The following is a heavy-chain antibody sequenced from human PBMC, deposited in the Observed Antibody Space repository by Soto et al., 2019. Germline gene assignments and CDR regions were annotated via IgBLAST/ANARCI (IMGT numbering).Heavy chain of an antibody. CDR2: LSGSGATT. CDR1: GFAFDDYA. CDR3: AKDANGASAPYFFDS. J-gene: IGHJ4*02. Sequence: QLLESGGGLVQPGGSLRLSCTASGFAFDDYAMSWVRQAPGKGLEWVSALSGSGATTYYTDSVKGRFTISRDNSENTMFLQMDNLRVEDTAVYYCAKDANGASAPYFFDSWGQGTLITVSS. V-gene: IGHV3-23*01. D-gene: IGHD6-13*01.